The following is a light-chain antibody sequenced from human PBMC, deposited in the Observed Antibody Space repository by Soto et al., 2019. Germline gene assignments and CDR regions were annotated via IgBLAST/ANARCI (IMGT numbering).Light chain of an antibody. Sequence: QSVLTQPASVTGSPGQSITISCNGTSSDVGPYIFVSWYQQHPGKAPKLMIYDIISRPSGVSNRFSGSKSGNTASLTISGLQAEDEADYYCVSFTASRSYVFGTGTKVTVL. J-gene: IGLJ1*01. CDR2: DII. V-gene: IGLV2-14*03. CDR3: VSFTASRSYV. CDR1: SSDVGPYIF.